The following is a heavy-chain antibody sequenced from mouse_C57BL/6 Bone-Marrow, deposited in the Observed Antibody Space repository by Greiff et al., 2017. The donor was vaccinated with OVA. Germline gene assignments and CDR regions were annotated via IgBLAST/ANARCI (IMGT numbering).Heavy chain of an antibody. V-gene: IGHV1-80*01. D-gene: IGHD1-1*01. CDR1: GYAFSSYW. J-gene: IGHJ4*01. CDR2: IYPGDGDT. CDR3: ASYYYGEY. Sequence: VKVVESGAELVKPGASVKISCKASGYAFSSYWMNWVKQRPGKGLEWIGQIYPGDGDTNSNGKFKGKATLTADKSSSTAYMQLSSLTSEDSAVYFCASYYYGEYWGQGTSVTVSS.